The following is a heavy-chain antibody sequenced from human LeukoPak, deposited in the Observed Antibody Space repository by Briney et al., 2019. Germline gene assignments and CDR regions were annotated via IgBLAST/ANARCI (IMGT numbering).Heavy chain of an antibody. D-gene: IGHD2-2*01. J-gene: IGHJ4*02. CDR3: AKSRYCSSTSCQIDY. Sequence: PGGSLRLSCAASGFTFSSYAMSWVRQAPGKGLEWVSVISGSGGTTYYADPVKGRFTISRDNSKNTLYLQMTSLRAEDTAVYYCAKSRYCSSTSCQIDYWGQGTLVTDSS. V-gene: IGHV3-23*01. CDR2: ISGSGGTT. CDR1: GFTFSSYA.